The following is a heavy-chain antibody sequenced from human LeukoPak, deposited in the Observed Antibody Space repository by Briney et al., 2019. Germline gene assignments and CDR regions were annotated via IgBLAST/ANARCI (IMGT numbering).Heavy chain of an antibody. D-gene: IGHD3-16*01. Sequence: PSETLSLTCTVFGGSISGYYWSWIRQPPGKGLEWIAYMFYNGDINYNPSLQSRAAISVDTSKNHFSLKLRSVTAADTAMYYCARGHYGLDPWGQGTLVTVSS. J-gene: IGHJ5*02. CDR2: MFYNGDI. CDR1: GGSISGYY. CDR3: ARGHYGLDP. V-gene: IGHV4-59*08.